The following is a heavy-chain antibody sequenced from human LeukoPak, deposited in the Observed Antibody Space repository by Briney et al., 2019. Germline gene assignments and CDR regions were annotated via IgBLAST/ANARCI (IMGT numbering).Heavy chain of an antibody. CDR3: ARDGMEWLLFTNWFDP. CDR2: ISFDGSNK. Sequence: GGSLRLSCAASGFTVSSNYMSWVRQAPGKGLEWVAVISFDGSNKYYADSVKGRFTISRDNSKNTLYLQMNSLRAEDTAVYYCARDGMEWLLFTNWFDPWGQGTLVTVSS. CDR1: GFTVSSNY. V-gene: IGHV3-30-3*01. J-gene: IGHJ5*02. D-gene: IGHD3-3*01.